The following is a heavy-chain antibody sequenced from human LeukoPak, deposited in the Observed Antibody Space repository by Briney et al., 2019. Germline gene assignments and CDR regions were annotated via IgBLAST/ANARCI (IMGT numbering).Heavy chain of an antibody. D-gene: IGHD5-18*01. CDR3: ARLGGYSYGYPTH. CDR1: GGSISSYH. V-gene: IGHV4-59*01. J-gene: IGHJ4*02. CDR2: IYSSGST. Sequence: SETLSLTCTVSGGSISSYHWSWIRQPPGKGLECIGYIYSSGSTNYNPSLKSRVTISVDTSKNQFSLKLSSVTAADTAVYYCARLGGYSYGYPTHWGQGTLVTVSS.